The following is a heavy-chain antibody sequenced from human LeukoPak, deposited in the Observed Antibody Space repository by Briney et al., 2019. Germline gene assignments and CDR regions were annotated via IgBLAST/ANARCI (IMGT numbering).Heavy chain of an antibody. D-gene: IGHD6-13*01. Sequence: SETLSLTCTVSGGSINSYYWSWIRQPPGKGLEWIGYVYYNGNINYNPSFKSRVTISVDTSKNQFSLKLSSVTAADTAVYHCARDGGSSWSHQYGLDVWGQGTTVTVSS. CDR1: GGSINSYY. CDR2: VYYNGNI. CDR3: ARDGGSSWSHQYGLDV. V-gene: IGHV4-59*01. J-gene: IGHJ6*02.